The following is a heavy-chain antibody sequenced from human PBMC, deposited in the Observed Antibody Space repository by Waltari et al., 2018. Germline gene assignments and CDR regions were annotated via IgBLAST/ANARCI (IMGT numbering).Heavy chain of an antibody. J-gene: IGHJ5*02. Sequence: QVQLQESGPGLVKPSQTLSLTCTVSGGSISSGSYYWSWIRQPAGKGLEWIGRIYTSGSTNYNPSLKSRVTISVDTSKNQFSLKLTSVTAADTAVYYCARRPQSYYDSSGHYYGNWFAPWGQGTLVTVSS. CDR3: ARRPQSYYDSSGHYYGNWFAP. CDR1: GGSISSGSYY. D-gene: IGHD3-22*01. V-gene: IGHV4-61*02. CDR2: IYTSGST.